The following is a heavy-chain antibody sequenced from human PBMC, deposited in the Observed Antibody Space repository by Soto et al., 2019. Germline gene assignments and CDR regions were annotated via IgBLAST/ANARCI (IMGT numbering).Heavy chain of an antibody. CDR1: GGSISSGGYY. V-gene: IGHV4-31*03. D-gene: IGHD5-12*01. J-gene: IGHJ4*02. CDR2: IYYSGST. CDR3: ARDQGEYGGYAGVVY. Sequence: NPSETLSLTCTVSGGSISSGGYYWSWIRQHPGKGLEWIGYIYYSGSTYYNPSLKSRVTISVDTSKNQFSLKLSSVTAADTAVYYCARDQGEYGGYAGVVYWGQGTLVTVSS.